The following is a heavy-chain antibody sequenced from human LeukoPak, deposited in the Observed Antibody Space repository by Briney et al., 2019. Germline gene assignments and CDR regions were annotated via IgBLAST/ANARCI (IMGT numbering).Heavy chain of an antibody. Sequence: AAVKVSCKVSGYTLTELSMHWVRPAPGKGLEWMGGFDPEDGETIYAQKFQGRVTMTEDTSTDTAYMELSSLRSEDTAVYYCATDRGDYVWGRTPFFDYWGQGTLVTVSS. D-gene: IGHD3-16*01. CDR3: ATDRGDYVWGRTPFFDY. CDR2: FDPEDGET. J-gene: IGHJ4*02. V-gene: IGHV1-24*01. CDR1: GYTLTELS.